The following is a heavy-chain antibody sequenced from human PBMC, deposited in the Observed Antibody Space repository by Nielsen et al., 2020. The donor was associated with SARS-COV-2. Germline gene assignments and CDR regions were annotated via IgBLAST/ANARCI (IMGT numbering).Heavy chain of an antibody. D-gene: IGHD4-23*01. CDR1: GGSISSSSYY. Sequence: SETLSLTCTVSGGSISSSSYYWGWIRQPPGKGLEWIGSIYYSGSTYYNPSLKSRVTISVDTSKNQFSLKLSSVTAADTAVYYCAREGGNSMYYGYWGQGTLVTVSS. V-gene: IGHV4-39*07. J-gene: IGHJ4*02. CDR2: IYYSGST. CDR3: AREGGNSMYYGY.